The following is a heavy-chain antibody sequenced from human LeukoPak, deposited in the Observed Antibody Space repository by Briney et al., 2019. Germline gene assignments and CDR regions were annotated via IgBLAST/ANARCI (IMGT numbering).Heavy chain of an antibody. CDR3: AKDGLYYDGSEHVYYFDS. CDR2: IIYSGGAT. J-gene: IGHJ4*02. D-gene: IGHD3-22*01. V-gene: IGHV3-23*01. Sequence: GGSLRLSCAASGFTFSRSAMTWVRQGPGTGLECVASIIYSGGATYYADSVKGRFTISRDNSKNTLYLQMNSLRAEDTALYYCAKDGLYYDGSEHVYYFDSWGQGTLVTVSS. CDR1: GFTFSRSA.